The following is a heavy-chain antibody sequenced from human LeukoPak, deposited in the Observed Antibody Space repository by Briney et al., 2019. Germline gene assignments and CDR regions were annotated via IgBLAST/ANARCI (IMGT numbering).Heavy chain of an antibody. J-gene: IGHJ5*02. CDR3: ARAYFSSWYMNWFDP. CDR1: GGSISSSSYY. D-gene: IGHD6-13*01. V-gene: IGHV4-39*07. CDR2: IYPSGST. Sequence: SETLSLTCTVSGGSISSSSYYWGWIRQPPGKGLEWIGSIYPSGSTYYYPSLKSRVTISLDTSKNQFSLKLSSVTAADTAVYYCARAYFSSWYMNWFDPWGQGTLVTVSS.